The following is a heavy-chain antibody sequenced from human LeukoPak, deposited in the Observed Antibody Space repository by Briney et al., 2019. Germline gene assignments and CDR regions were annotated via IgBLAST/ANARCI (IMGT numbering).Heavy chain of an antibody. D-gene: IGHD2-8*02. J-gene: IGHJ6*02. Sequence: GGSLRLSCAASGFTFSSYWMSWVRQAPGKGLEWVANIKQDGSEKYYVDSVKGRFTISRDNAKNSLYLQMNSLRAEDTAVYYCARVRLVAVEDYYGMDVWGQGTTVTVSS. CDR1: GFTFSSYW. V-gene: IGHV3-7*01. CDR2: IKQDGSEK. CDR3: ARVRLVAVEDYYGMDV.